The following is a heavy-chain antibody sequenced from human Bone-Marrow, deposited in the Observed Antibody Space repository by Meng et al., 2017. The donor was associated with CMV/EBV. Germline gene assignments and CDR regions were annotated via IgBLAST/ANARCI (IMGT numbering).Heavy chain of an antibody. D-gene: IGHD3-16*01. J-gene: IGHJ1*01. CDR3: ARDRSGGGYGEYFQH. CDR2: ISSSSSYI. V-gene: IGHV3-21*01. Sequence: GESLKISCAASGFTFSSYSMNWVRQAPGKGLEWVSSISSSSSYIYYADSVKGRFTISRDNAKNSLYLQMNSLRAEDTAVYYCARDRSGGGYGEYFQHWGQAPWSPSPQ. CDR1: GFTFSSYS.